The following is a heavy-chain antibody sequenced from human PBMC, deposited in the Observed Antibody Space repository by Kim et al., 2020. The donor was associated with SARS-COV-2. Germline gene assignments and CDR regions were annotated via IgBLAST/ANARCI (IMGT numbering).Heavy chain of an antibody. J-gene: IGHJ6*02. CDR3: ARTRGMDV. V-gene: IGHV3-7*01. Sequence: GGSLRLSCTASGFTFSSFYMSWVRQAPGKGLEWVANIKQDGSEKYYVDSVKGQFTISRDNAKNSLYLQTNSLRAEDTAVYYCARTRGMDVWGQGTTVTVSS. CDR1: GFTFSSFY. CDR2: IKQDGSEK.